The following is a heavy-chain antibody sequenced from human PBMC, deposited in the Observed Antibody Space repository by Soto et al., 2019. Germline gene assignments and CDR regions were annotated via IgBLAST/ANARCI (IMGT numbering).Heavy chain of an antibody. CDR2: TIPVFNTA. CDR3: EREGYGSCNYYTGPSAFDI. V-gene: IGHV1-69*06. Sequence: QVQLEQSGAEVKKPGSSVKVSCKASGGTLSDHGVAWLRQAPGQGLEWMGGTIPVFNTAKYAQKDQGRITVTADKIKTIAYMEMSSLGSETTVFYCCEREGYGSCNYYTGPSAFDICGQGTMVIVSS. J-gene: IGHJ3*02. CDR1: GGTLSDHG. D-gene: IGHD3-10*01.